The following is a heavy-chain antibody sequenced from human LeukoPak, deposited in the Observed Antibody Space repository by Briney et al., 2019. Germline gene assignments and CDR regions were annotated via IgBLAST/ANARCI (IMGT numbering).Heavy chain of an antibody. Sequence: SETLSLTCAVSGYSISSGYYWGWIRQPPGKGLEWVGSIYQSGSTYYNPSLKSRVTISVDTSKSQLSLKLSSVPTADTAVYYCARDRGDIVLMVAGGYFDYWGQGTLVTVSS. CDR1: GYSISSGYY. J-gene: IGHJ4*02. CDR2: IYQSGST. D-gene: IGHD2-8*01. CDR3: ARDRGDIVLMVAGGYFDY. V-gene: IGHV4-38-2*02.